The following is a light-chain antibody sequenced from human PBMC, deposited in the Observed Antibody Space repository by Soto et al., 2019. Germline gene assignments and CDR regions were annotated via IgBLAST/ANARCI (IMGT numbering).Light chain of an antibody. CDR1: QNANSN. V-gene: IGKV3-15*01. Sequence: EIVMTQSPDTLSVSPGERATLSCRASQNANSNLAWYQQKPGQAPRVLIYGASTRATGIPARFSGSGSGTEFTLTISSLQSEDFAVYYCQQYNDWPLAFGGGTKVEIK. CDR3: QQYNDWPLA. J-gene: IGKJ4*01. CDR2: GAS.